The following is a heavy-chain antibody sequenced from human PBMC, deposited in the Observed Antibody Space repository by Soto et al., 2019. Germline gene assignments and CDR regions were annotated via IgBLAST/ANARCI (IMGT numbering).Heavy chain of an antibody. CDR1: GFTFSSYA. V-gene: IGHV3-23*01. D-gene: IGHD6-19*01. J-gene: IGHJ5*02. Sequence: EVQLLESGGGLVQPGGSLRLSCAASGFTFSSYAMSWVRQAPGKGLEWVSAISGSGGITYYADSVKGRFTISRDNSKNTLYLQMNSLRAEDTAVYYCAKPGIAVDGVGWDWFDPWGQGTLVTVSS. CDR2: ISGSGGIT. CDR3: AKPGIAVDGVGWDWFDP.